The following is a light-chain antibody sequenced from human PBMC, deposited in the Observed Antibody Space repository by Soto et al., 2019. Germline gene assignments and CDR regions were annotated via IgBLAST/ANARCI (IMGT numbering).Light chain of an antibody. Sequence: DIVMTQSPLSLPVTPGEPASISCRSSQSILHSNGYNYLDWYLQKPGQSPQLLIYLGSNRASGVPDRVSGSGSGTEFTLKISRVEAEDVGAYHCMQALQSLLTFGGGTKVEIK. J-gene: IGKJ4*01. CDR1: QSILHSNGYNY. CDR3: MQALQSLLT. CDR2: LGS. V-gene: IGKV2-28*01.